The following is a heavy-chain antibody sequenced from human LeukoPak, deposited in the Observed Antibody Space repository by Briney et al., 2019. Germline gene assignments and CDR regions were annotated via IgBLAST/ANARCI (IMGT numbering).Heavy chain of an antibody. J-gene: IGHJ6*04. CDR3: ARPRLAYYYYAMDV. Sequence: GGSLRLSCAASGVTFSTYPMHCVRQAPGKGLEWVAVISDDGSNKYYADSVKGRFTISRDNSKNTLYLQMNSLRAEETAVYYCARPRLAYYYYAMDVWGKGTTVTVSS. D-gene: IGHD1-1*01. CDR2: ISDDGSNK. V-gene: IGHV3-30*04. CDR1: GVTFSTYP.